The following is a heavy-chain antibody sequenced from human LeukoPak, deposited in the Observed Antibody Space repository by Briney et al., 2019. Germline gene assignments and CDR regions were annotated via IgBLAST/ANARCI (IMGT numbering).Heavy chain of an antibody. D-gene: IGHD2-21*02. CDR1: GGSISSYY. Sequence: LSLTCTVSGGSISSYYWSWIRQPPGKGLEWVSYISSSGGTIYNADSVKGRFTISRDNAKNSLYLQMNSLRAEDTAVYYCARGSRASYCGGDCYDAFDIWGQGAKVSVSS. CDR2: ISSSGGTI. CDR3: ARGSRASYCGGDCYDAFDI. V-gene: IGHV3-11*01. J-gene: IGHJ3*02.